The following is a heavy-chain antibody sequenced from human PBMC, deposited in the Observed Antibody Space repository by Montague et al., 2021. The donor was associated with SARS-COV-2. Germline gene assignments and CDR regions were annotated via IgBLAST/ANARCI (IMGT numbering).Heavy chain of an antibody. D-gene: IGHD1-1*01. J-gene: IGHJ4*02. CDR1: GASMSGSY. CDR3: ARAQNTCFIANCVNYFDF. Sequence: SETLSLTCTVSGASMSGSYWGWVRQPPGKGPEWIGYIYYTGSTKYNPSLKSRVTMSLDRPTNRFSLRLNSVTAADAAMYYCARAQNTCFIANCVNYFDFWGLGAQVTVSS. CDR2: IYYTGST. V-gene: IGHV4-59*01.